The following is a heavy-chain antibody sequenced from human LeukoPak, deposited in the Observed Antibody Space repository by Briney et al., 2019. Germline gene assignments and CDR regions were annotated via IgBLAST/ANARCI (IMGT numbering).Heavy chain of an antibody. CDR1: GFTFSSYS. D-gene: IGHD4-17*01. V-gene: IGHV3-21*01. CDR2: ISSSSSYI. J-gene: IGHJ5*02. CDR3: AKQYDYGAKGGSFDP. Sequence: GGSLRLSCAASGFTFSSYSMNWVRQAPGKGLEWVSSISSSSSYIYYADSVKSRFTISRDNAKNSLYLQMNSLGAEDTAVYYGAKQYDYGAKGGSFDPGGKGPLVTVSS.